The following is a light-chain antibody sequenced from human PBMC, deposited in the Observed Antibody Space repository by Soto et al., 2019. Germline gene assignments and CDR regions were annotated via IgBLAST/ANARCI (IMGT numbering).Light chain of an antibody. V-gene: IGLV1-47*01. Sequence: QPVLTQPPSASGTPGQRVTISCSGSTSNIGHNYVYWYQQFPGTAPKLLIYRNNQRPSGVPDRFSGSKSGTSASLAISGLRSEDEADYYCATWDDRLSGGVFGGGTKLTVL. CDR1: TSNIGHNY. CDR3: ATWDDRLSGGV. CDR2: RNN. J-gene: IGLJ3*02.